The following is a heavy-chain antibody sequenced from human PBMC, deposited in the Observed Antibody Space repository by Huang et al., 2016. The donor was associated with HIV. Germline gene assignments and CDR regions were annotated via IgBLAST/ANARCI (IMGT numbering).Heavy chain of an antibody. CDR1: GGSISSGSYY. CDR3: VSRTTVTTTSNYHYFYMDV. V-gene: IGHV4-39*01. J-gene: IGHJ6*03. D-gene: IGHD4-17*01. Sequence: QLQLQESGPGLVKPSETLSLTCTVSGGSISSGSYYWGWIRQSPGKGLEWIGSIYYIGNGYYNPSLKSRVTMSVDRSSNQFSLKMHAVTAADTAVYYCVSRTTVTTTSNYHYFYMDVWGKGTTVIVSS. CDR2: IYYIGNG.